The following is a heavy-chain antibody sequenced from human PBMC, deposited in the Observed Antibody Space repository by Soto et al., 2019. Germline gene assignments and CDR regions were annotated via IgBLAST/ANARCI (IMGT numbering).Heavy chain of an antibody. D-gene: IGHD2-21*02. J-gene: IGHJ4*02. CDR3: TTDPRDSPFDY. Sequence: SVSNAWMNWVRQAPGKGLEWVGRIKSKTDGGTTDYAAPVKGRFTISRDDSKNTLYLQMNSLKTEDTAVYYCTTDPRDSPFDYWGQGTLVTVSS. V-gene: IGHV3-15*07. CDR1: SVSNAW. CDR2: IKSKTDGGTT.